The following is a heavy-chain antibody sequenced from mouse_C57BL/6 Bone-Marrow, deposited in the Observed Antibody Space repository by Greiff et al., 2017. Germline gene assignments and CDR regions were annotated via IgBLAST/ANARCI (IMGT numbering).Heavy chain of an antibody. J-gene: IGHJ1*03. D-gene: IGHD2-3*01. Sequence: DVQLQESGGGLVQPGGSMKLSCAASGFTFSDAWMDWVRQSPGKGLEWVAEIRNKDNNHATYYDESGKGRFTISRDDSKSSIYLQMNSLRAEDTGIYYCARPDDDGYHWYFDVWGTGTTVTVSS. V-gene: IGHV6-6*01. CDR2: IRNKDNNHAT. CDR1: GFTFSDAW. CDR3: ARPDDDGYHWYFDV.